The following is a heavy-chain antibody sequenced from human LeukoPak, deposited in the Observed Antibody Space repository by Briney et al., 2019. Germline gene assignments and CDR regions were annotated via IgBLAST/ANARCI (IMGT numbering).Heavy chain of an antibody. CDR3: AKMADYDILTGPFDL. CDR1: GFTFTSYG. J-gene: IGHJ2*01. D-gene: IGHD3-9*01. CDR2: IRYDGSNK. V-gene: IGHV3-30*02. Sequence: GGSLRLSCAASGFTFTSYGMHWVRRAPGKGGGGVAFIRYDGSNKYYADSVKGRFTISRDNSKNTLYVQMNSLRAEDMAVYYCAKMADYDILTGPFDLWGRGTLVTVSS.